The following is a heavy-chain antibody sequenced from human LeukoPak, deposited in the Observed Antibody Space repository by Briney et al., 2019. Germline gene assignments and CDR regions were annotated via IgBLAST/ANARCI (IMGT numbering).Heavy chain of an antibody. CDR1: GFTFSSYA. Sequence: PGGSLRLSCAASGFTFSSYAMHWVRQAPGKGLEWVAVISYDGSNKYYADSVKGRFTISRVNSKNTLYLQMNSLRAEDTAVYYCARAWGWLQLGGAFDIWGQGTMVTVSS. CDR3: ARAWGWLQLGGAFDI. V-gene: IGHV3-30-3*01. D-gene: IGHD5-24*01. CDR2: ISYDGSNK. J-gene: IGHJ3*02.